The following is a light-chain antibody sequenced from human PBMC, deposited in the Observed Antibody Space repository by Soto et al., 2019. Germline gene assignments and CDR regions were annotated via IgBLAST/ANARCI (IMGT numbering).Light chain of an antibody. J-gene: IGKJ1*01. CDR1: QSISSNY. V-gene: IGKV3-20*01. Sequence: EIVLTQSPGTLSLSPGERATISCRASQSISSNYLAWYQQKPVQAPRLLIYGASNRATGIPDRFSGSGSGTDFTLTISRLEPEDFAVYHCQQYDNSFRTFGQGTKVDIK. CDR2: GAS. CDR3: QQYDNSFRT.